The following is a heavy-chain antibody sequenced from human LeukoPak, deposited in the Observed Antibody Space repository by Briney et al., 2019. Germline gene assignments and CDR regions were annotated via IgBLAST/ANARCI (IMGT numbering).Heavy chain of an antibody. D-gene: IGHD3-9*01. CDR2: ISYDGSNK. CDR1: GFTFSSYA. V-gene: IGHV3-30-3*01. J-gene: IGHJ4*02. Sequence: GGSLRLSCAASGFTFSSYAMHWVRQAPGKGLEWVAVISYDGSNKYYADSVKGRFTISRDNSKNTLYLQMNSLRAEDTAVYYCARVLRELRYFDWLPLAYWGQGTLVTVSS. CDR3: ARVLRELRYFDWLPLAY.